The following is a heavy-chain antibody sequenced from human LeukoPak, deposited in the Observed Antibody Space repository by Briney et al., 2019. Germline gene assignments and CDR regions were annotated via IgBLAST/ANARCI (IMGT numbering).Heavy chain of an antibody. CDR3: ARGKDIVVVVAAIGNWFVP. CDR2: INHSGST. Sequence: SETLSLTCAVYGGSFSGYYWSWIRQPPGKGLEWIGEINHSGSTNYNPSLKSRVTISVDTSKNQFSLKLSSVTAADTAVYYCARGKDIVVVVAAIGNWFVPWGQGTLVTVSS. J-gene: IGHJ5*02. V-gene: IGHV4-34*01. CDR1: GGSFSGYY. D-gene: IGHD2-15*01.